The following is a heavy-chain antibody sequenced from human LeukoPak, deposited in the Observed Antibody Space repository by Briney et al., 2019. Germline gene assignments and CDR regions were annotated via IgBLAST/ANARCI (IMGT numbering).Heavy chain of an antibody. V-gene: IGHV4-59*12. J-gene: IGHJ4*02. CDR1: GGSISNYY. D-gene: IGHD3-3*01. CDR3: ASGQYYDLWSGYYVD. CDR2: IYYTGST. Sequence: AETLSLTCSVSGGSISNYYWSWIRQPPGKGLEWIGYIYYTGSTTYNPSLKSRVTISVDTSKNHFSLKLSSVTAADTAVYYCASGQYYDLWSGYYVDWGQGTLVTVSA.